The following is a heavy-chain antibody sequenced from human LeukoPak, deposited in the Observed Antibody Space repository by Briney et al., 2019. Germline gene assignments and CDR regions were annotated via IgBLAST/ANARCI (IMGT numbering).Heavy chain of an antibody. Sequence: GGSQRLSCEASGFSFSSYWMTWVRQAPGKGLEWVANIKQDGSEKYYVDSVKGRFTISRDNAKMSVYLQMNSLRAEDTAVYYCAREDYYGSGNYVAWGDAFDVWGQGTTVTVSS. CDR2: IKQDGSEK. CDR1: GFSFSSYW. D-gene: IGHD3-10*01. V-gene: IGHV3-7*01. CDR3: AREDYYGSGNYVAWGDAFDV. J-gene: IGHJ3*01.